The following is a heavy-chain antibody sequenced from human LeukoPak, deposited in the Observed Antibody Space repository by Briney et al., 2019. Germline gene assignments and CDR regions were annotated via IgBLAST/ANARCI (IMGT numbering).Heavy chain of an antibody. Sequence: PGGSLRLSCAASGLTFSSYAMSWVRQAPGKGLEWDSAISGSGGSTNYADSVKGRFTISRDNSKNTLYLQMNSLRAEDTAVYYCARGDSSWYELDYYYYGMDVWGQGTTVTVSS. CDR1: GLTFSSYA. D-gene: IGHD6-13*01. V-gene: IGHV3-23*01. CDR2: ISGSGGST. CDR3: ARGDSSWYELDYYYYGMDV. J-gene: IGHJ6*02.